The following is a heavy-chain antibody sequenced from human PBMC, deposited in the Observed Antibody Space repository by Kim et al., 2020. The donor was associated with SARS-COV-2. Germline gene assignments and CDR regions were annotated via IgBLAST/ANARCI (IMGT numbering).Heavy chain of an antibody. J-gene: IGHJ3*01. CDR3: ARRHGYTDYQSGDAFDV. V-gene: IGHV5-51*01. D-gene: IGHD5-12*01. Sequence: GESLKISCKGSGYIFINYWIAWVRQVPGKGLEWMGIIFPGDSDIRYSPSFEGQVTISADKSITTAYLQWRSLKASDTAIYYCARRHGYTDYQSGDAFDVWGQGTLVTVSS. CDR1: GYIFINYW. CDR2: IFPGDSDI.